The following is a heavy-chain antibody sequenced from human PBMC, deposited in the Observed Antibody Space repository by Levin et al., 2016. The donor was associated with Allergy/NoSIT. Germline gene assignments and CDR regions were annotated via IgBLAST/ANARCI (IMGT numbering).Heavy chain of an antibody. Sequence: SETLSLTCTVSGDSIRSYYWSWIRKPPGKGLEWIGIIYYSGSTNYNPSLKSRVTISVDTSKNQFSLKLSSVTAADTAVYYCARGGGVIWGDYYYGMDVWGQGTTVTVSS. CDR3: ARGGGVIWGDYYYGMDV. CDR2: IYYSGST. V-gene: IGHV4-59*12. D-gene: IGHD3-16*02. J-gene: IGHJ6*02. CDR1: GDSIRSYY.